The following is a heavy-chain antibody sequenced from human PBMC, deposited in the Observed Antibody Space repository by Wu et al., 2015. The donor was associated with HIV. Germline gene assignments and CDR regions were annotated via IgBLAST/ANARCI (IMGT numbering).Heavy chain of an antibody. Sequence: QVRLIQSGAEVKKPGASVKVSCKASGYTFTHYDINWVRQASGQGLEWMGWMNPNSGNTGYRQRFQGRVTMTRDTSISTAYMELSRLRSDDTAVYYCARAPYSSGWYPYYFDHWGQGSLVAVSS. J-gene: IGHJ4*02. D-gene: IGHD6-19*01. CDR3: ARAPYSSGWYPYYFDH. V-gene: IGHV1-8*01. CDR1: GYTFTHYD. CDR2: MNPNSGNT.